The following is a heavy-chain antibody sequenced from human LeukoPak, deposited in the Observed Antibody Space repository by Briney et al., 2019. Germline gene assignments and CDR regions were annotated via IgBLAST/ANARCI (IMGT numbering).Heavy chain of an antibody. CDR2: IYYSEST. CDR1: GGSISSGDYY. Sequence: SETLSLTCTVSGGSISSGDYYWSWIRQPPGKGLEWLGYIYYSESTYYNPSLKSRVTISVDTSKNQFSLKLSSVTAADTAVYYCARAYYYYDSSGYACLFDYWGQGTLVTVSS. J-gene: IGHJ4*02. V-gene: IGHV4-30-4*08. CDR3: ARAYYYYDSSGYACLFDY. D-gene: IGHD3-22*01.